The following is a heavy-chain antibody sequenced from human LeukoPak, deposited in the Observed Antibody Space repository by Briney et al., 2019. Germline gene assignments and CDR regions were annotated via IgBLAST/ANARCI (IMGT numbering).Heavy chain of an antibody. CDR2: IYNSGNT. V-gene: IGHV4-4*07. CDR1: GGSISSYY. CDR3: ARQSWEATGFDY. D-gene: IGHD1-26*01. Sequence: SETLSLTCTVSGGSISSYYWSWIRQPAGKGLEWIGRIYNSGNTNYSPSLESRVTISVDTSKNQFSLKLSSVTAADTAVYYCARQSWEATGFDYWGQGTLVTVSS. J-gene: IGHJ4*02.